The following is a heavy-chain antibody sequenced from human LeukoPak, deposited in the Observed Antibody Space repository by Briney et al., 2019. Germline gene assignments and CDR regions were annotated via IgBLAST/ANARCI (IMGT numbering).Heavy chain of an antibody. V-gene: IGHV4-59*01. J-gene: IGHJ4*02. CDR1: GGSISRYY. D-gene: IGHD5-12*01. CDR3: ARDFNSGYDYGYFDF. CDR2: IYYSGST. Sequence: PSETLSLTCTVSGGSISRYYWSWIRQPPGKGLEWNGYIYYSGSTNYNPSLKSRVTISVDTSKNQFSLKLSSVTAADTAVYYCARDFNSGYDYGYFDFWGQGTLVTVSS.